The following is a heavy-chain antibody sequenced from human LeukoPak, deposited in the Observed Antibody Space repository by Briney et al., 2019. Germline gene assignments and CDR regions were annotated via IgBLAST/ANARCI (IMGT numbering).Heavy chain of an antibody. D-gene: IGHD1-26*01. CDR3: AKTGGSSSDPEFDY. CDR2: ISGSGGST. V-gene: IGHV3-23*01. J-gene: IGHJ4*02. Sequence: PGGSLRLSCAASGFTFSSYAMSWVRQAPRKGLEWVTAISGSGGSTYYADSVKGRFTISRDNSKNTLYLQMNSLRAEDTAVYYCAKTGGSSSDPEFDYWGQGTLVTVSS. CDR1: GFTFSSYA.